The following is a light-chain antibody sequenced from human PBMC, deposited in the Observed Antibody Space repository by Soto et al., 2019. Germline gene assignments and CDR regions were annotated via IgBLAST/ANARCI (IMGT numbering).Light chain of an antibody. CDR2: AAS. J-gene: IGKJ2*01. CDR1: QSVSRN. CDR3: QQYNNWPYT. V-gene: IGKV3-15*01. Sequence: EIVMTQSPATLSVSPGERATLSCRASQSVSRNLAWYQQKPGQDPRLLIYAASTRATGIPARFSGSGSGTEFTLTISSLQSEDFAVYYCQQYNNWPYTFGQGTKLEIK.